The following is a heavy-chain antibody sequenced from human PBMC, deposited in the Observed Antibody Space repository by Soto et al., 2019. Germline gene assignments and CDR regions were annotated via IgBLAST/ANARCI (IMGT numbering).Heavy chain of an antibody. CDR2: IYYSGST. J-gene: IGHJ6*03. D-gene: IGHD3-3*01. CDR1: GGSISSGGYY. CDR3: ATSTNFWSGYFYYYYYMDV. Sequence: PSETLSLTCTVSGGSISSGGYYWSWIRQHPGKGLEWIVYIYYSGSTYYNPSLKSRVTISVDTSKNQFSLKLSSVTAADTAVYYCATSTNFWSGYFYYYYYMDVWGKGTTVTSP. V-gene: IGHV4-31*03.